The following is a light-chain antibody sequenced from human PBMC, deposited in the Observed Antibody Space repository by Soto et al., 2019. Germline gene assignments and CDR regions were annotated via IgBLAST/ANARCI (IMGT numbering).Light chain of an antibody. V-gene: IGKV1-12*01. Sequence: TITCRASQYIRTWLAWYQQKPGNAPKLLIYVVSSLQSGVPSRFSGSGSGTYFTLTISNLQPEDFATYYCLHTDSFPWTFGQGTKVDIK. CDR2: VVS. J-gene: IGKJ1*01. CDR1: QYIRTW. CDR3: LHTDSFPWT.